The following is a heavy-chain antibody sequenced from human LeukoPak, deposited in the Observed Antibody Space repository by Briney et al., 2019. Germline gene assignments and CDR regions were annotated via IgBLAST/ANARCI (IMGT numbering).Heavy chain of an antibody. D-gene: IGHD5-12*01. Sequence: GASVKVSCKASGYTFTSYDINWVRQATGQGLEWMGYMNPYSGNTGYAQNFQGRVTLTRNTSISTAYMELSSLRSEDTAVYYCARNIVATVGVPYYYMDVWGKGTTVTVSS. J-gene: IGHJ6*03. CDR2: MNPYSGNT. CDR3: ARNIVATVGVPYYYMDV. CDR1: GYTFTSYD. V-gene: IGHV1-8*03.